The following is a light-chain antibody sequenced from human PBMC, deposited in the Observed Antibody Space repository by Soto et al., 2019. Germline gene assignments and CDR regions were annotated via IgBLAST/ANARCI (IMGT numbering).Light chain of an antibody. Sequence: EIVLTPSPGTLSLSPGERATLFCRASQSLSSRNLAWYQQKPGQAPRPLIYGVSSRATGIPARFSGSGSGTDFTLTISSLEPEDFAVYYCRQRSNWQITFGQGTRLEIK. CDR2: GVS. J-gene: IGKJ5*01. CDR3: RQRSNWQIT. CDR1: QSLSSRN. V-gene: IGKV3D-20*02.